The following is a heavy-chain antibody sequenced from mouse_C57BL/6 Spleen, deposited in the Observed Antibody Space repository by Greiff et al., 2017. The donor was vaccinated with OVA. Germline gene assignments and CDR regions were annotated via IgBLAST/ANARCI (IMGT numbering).Heavy chain of an antibody. D-gene: IGHD1-1*02. CDR1: GYTFTDYN. V-gene: IGHV1-22*01. Sequence: VHVKQSGPELVKPGASVKMSCKASGYTFTDYNMHWVKQSHGKSLEWIGYINPNNGGTSYNQKFKGKATLTVNKSSSTAYMELRRLTSEDSAVYKCARRHYVYWYFDVWGTGTTVTVSS. CDR3: ARRHYVYWYFDV. CDR2: INPNNGGT. J-gene: IGHJ1*03.